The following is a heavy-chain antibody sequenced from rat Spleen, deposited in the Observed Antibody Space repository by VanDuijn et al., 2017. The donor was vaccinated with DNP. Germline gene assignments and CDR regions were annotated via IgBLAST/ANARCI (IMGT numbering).Heavy chain of an antibody. CDR3: ARGLNYGGFSYSWYFDF. CDR1: GYSITSNY. V-gene: IGHV3-1*01. D-gene: IGHD1-11*01. CDR2: ISYSGST. J-gene: IGHJ1*01. Sequence: EVQLQESGPGLVKPSQSLSLTCSVTGYSITSNYWGWIRKFPGNKMEWIGHISYSGSTSYNPSLKSRISITRDTSKNQFFLQLNSVTTEDTATYYCARGLNYGGFSYSWYFDFWGPGTMVTVSS.